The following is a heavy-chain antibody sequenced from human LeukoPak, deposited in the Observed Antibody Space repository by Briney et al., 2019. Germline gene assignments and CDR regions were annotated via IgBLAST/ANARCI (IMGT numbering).Heavy chain of an antibody. Sequence: SETLSLTCTVSGGSISSGGYYWSWIRQRPGKGLEWIGYIYYSGSTYYNPSLKSRVTISVDTSKNQFSLKLSSVTAADTAVYYCARALITMVRGVTDWFDPWGQGTLVTVSS. V-gene: IGHV4-31*03. J-gene: IGHJ5*02. CDR1: GGSISSGGYY. CDR3: ARALITMVRGVTDWFDP. D-gene: IGHD3-10*01. CDR2: IYYSGST.